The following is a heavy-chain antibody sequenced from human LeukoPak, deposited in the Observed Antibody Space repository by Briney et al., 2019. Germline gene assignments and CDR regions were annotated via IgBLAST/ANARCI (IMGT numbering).Heavy chain of an antibody. CDR2: IYYSGST. Sequence: SETLSLTCTVSGGSISSSSYYWGWIRQPPGKGLEWIGNIYYSGSTYYDPSLESRVTISLDTSKNQFSLKLSSVTAADTAVYYCARGIPYFDYWGQGTLVTVSS. CDR1: GGSISSSSYY. CDR3: ARGIPYFDY. V-gene: IGHV4-39*07. J-gene: IGHJ4*02.